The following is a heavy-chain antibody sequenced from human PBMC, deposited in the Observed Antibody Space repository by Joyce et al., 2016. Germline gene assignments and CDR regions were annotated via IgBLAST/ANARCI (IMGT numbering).Heavy chain of an antibody. CDR1: GYTFTNYT. D-gene: IGHD3-10*01. CDR3: ARVRSGGENWWSFDL. Sequence: QVQLVQSGAEVKKPGASVRVSCKASGYTFTNYTVHWVRQAPGHGLEWMGIINPNGGSASCAQKFQGRVTMTRDTSTSTVYMELSSLRYEDTALYYCARVRSGGENWWSFDLWGRGTLVIVSS. V-gene: IGHV1-46*01. CDR2: INPNGGSA. J-gene: IGHJ2*01.